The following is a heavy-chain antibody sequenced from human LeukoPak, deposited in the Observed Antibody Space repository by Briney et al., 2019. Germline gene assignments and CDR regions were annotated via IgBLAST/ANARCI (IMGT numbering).Heavy chain of an antibody. CDR1: GFTFSNYW. V-gene: IGHV3-7*01. D-gene: IGHD5-12*01. CDR3: VRDGGVSGYDLLDY. Sequence: PGGSLRLSCAASGFTFSNYWMTWVRQAPGKGLEWVAHINQDGSEEHYMDSAKARFTISRDNAKNSLSLQMNSLRGEDTAVYYCVRDGGVSGYDLLDYWGQGTLVTVSS. CDR2: INQDGSEE. J-gene: IGHJ4*02.